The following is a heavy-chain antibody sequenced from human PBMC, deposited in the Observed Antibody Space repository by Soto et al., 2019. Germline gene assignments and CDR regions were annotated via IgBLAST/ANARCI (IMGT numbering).Heavy chain of an antibody. CDR3: ARGRHHETSGYYSGGWYYFDH. D-gene: IGHD3-22*01. CDR2: IYSSENT. V-gene: IGHV4-39*01. J-gene: IGHJ4*02. CDR1: GCFVSSSSYS. Sequence: SETLSLTCSVSGCFVSSSSYSWGWIRQSPGKGLEWIGTIYSSENTYYNPSLLSRVTISVDTSKNQFSLELSSVTAADMAVYYCARGRHHETSGYYSGGWYYFDHWGQG.